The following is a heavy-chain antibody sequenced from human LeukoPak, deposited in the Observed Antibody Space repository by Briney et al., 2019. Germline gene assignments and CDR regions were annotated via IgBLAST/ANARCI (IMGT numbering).Heavy chain of an antibody. V-gene: IGHV3-30-3*01. CDR3: ARGSADYGDYVGYFDY. Sequence: GGSLRLSCAASGFTFSSYAMHWVRQAPGKGLEWVAVISYDGSNKYYADSVTGRFTISRDNSKSTLYLQMNSLRAEDTAVYYCARGSADYGDYVGYFDYWGQGTLVTVSS. D-gene: IGHD4-17*01. CDR1: GFTFSSYA. J-gene: IGHJ4*02. CDR2: ISYDGSNK.